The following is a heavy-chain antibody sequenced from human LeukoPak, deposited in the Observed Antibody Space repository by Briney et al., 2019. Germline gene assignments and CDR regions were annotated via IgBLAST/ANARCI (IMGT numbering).Heavy chain of an antibody. CDR1: GFSISSGYF. CDR3: ASWAICGGGSCYSDYFDY. CDR2: IYHSGNT. D-gene: IGHD2-15*01. J-gene: IGHJ4*02. V-gene: IGHV4-38-2*02. Sequence: SETLSLTCSVSGFSISSGYFWGWIRQPPGKGLEWIGSIYHSGNTYYNPSLKSRISISVDTSKNQFSLKLSSVTAADTAVYYCASWAICGGGSCYSDYFDYGGQEPRVTVSS.